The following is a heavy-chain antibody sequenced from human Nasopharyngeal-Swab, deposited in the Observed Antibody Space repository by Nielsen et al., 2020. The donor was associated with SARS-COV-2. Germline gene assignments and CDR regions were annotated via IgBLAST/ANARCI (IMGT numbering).Heavy chain of an antibody. J-gene: IGHJ6*03. CDR3: ARGRRVVRGVIITNYYYYYYMDV. V-gene: IGHV4-34*01. CDR2: ITHSGST. D-gene: IGHD3-10*01. Sequence: IGPGRVTRLEWMGEITHSGSTNYNPSLKSRVTISVDTSKNQFSLKLSSVTAADTAVYYCARGRRVVRGVIITNYYYYYYMDVWGKGTTVTVSS.